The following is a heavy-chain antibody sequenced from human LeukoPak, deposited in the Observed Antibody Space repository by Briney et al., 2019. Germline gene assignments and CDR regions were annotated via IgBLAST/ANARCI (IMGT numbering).Heavy chain of an antibody. CDR2: IYYSGNT. D-gene: IGHD2-15*01. CDR3: ARHENIVVVASATAFDY. Sequence: PSETLSLTCSVSGGSISGSSHFWGWIRQPPGKGLEWIGSIYYSGNTYYNPSLKSRVTMSVDTSKNHFSLKVTSVTAADTAMYYRARHENIVVVASATAFDYWGQGTLVTVSS. J-gene: IGHJ4*02. V-gene: IGHV4-39*01. CDR1: GGSISGSSHF.